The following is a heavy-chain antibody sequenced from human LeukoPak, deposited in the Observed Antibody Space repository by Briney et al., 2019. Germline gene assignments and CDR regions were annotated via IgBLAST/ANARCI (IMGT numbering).Heavy chain of an antibody. J-gene: IGHJ4*02. Sequence: GGSLRLSCAASGFSVSSNYITWVRQAPGKGLEWVSVIYSDGSTKYADSGKARFTISRDNYKSTVYLQMNRLRVEDTALYYCARATLDNWGQGTLVTVSS. V-gene: IGHV3-53*01. CDR2: IYSDGST. CDR1: GFSVSSNY. CDR3: ARATLDN.